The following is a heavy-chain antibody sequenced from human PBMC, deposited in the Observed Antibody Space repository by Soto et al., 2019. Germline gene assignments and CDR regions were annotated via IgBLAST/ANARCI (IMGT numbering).Heavy chain of an antibody. J-gene: IGHJ4*02. CDR2: IFSNDDN. D-gene: IGHD3-3*01. CDR3: ARITLNPYDIRR. Sequence: QVTLKESGPVLVKPTETLTLTCTVSGFSLSNARMGVSWIRQPPGKALEWLAHIFSNDDNSYSTSLKSRLTIANDTSKSLVVLTMTNMDPVDTATYYCARITLNPYDIRRWGQGTLVTVSS. CDR1: GFSLSNARMG. V-gene: IGHV2-26*01.